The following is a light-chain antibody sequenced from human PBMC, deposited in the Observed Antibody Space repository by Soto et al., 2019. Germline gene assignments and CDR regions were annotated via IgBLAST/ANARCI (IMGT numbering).Light chain of an antibody. J-gene: IGLJ1*01. V-gene: IGLV7-43*01. CDR1: TGAVTSSFY. CDR2: STD. CDR3: LLDNGGAYV. Sequence: QAVVTQEPSLTVSPGDTVTLTCASSTGAVTSSFYPNWFQQKPGQAPRALIYSTDKKHSWTPARFSGSLLGGKAALTVSGMQPEDDAEYYCLLDNGGAYVFGAGTKLTVL.